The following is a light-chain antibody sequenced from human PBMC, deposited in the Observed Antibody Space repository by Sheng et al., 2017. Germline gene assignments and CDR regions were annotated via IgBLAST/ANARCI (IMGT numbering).Light chain of an antibody. CDR3: LQYGDGPYT. CDR1: QSISGN. Sequence: IVMMQSPATLSMSPGERATLSCRASQSISGNLAWYQQKPGQTPSLLIYGAYTRATGIPARFSGSGSGTEFTLTISSLQSEDFAFYYCLQYGDGPYTFGQGTKLEI. CDR2: GAY. V-gene: IGKV3-15*01. J-gene: IGKJ2*01.